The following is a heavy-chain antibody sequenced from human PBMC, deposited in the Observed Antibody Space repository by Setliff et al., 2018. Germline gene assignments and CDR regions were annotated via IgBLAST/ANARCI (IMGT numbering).Heavy chain of an antibody. CDR2: IYHSGNT. J-gene: IGHJ6*02. CDR1: GDSISSTYH. D-gene: IGHD5-18*01. CDR3: AREDTAMATYYYGMDV. Sequence: SETLSLTCNVSGDSISSTYHWGWIRQSPGKGLEWIGTIYHSGNTYYNPSLKSRVTISVDTSKTQFSLKLSSVTAADTAVYYCAREDTAMATYYYGMDVWGQGTTVTVSS. V-gene: IGHV4-38-2*02.